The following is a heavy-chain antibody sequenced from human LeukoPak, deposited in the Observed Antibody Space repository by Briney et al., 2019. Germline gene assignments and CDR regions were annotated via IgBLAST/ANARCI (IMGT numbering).Heavy chain of an antibody. CDR2: IYTSGST. Sequence: SETLSLTCTVSGDSISSGSYYWSWIRQPAGKGLEWIGRIYTSGSTNYNPSLKSRVTMSVDTSKNQFSLKLSSVTAADTAVYYCARGRGSSWYYFDYWGQGTLVTVSS. CDR1: GDSISSGSYY. D-gene: IGHD6-13*01. CDR3: ARGRGSSWYYFDY. V-gene: IGHV4-61*02. J-gene: IGHJ4*02.